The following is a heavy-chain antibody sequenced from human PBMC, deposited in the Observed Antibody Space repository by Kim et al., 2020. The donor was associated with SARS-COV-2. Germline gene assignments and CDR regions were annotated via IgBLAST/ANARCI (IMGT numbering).Heavy chain of an antibody. D-gene: IGHD5-12*01. CDR2: IYYSGST. CDR3: ARGGIYWWFPTGSGENWFDP. CDR1: GGSISSYY. J-gene: IGHJ5*02. Sequence: SETLSLTCTVSGGSISSYYWSWIRQPPGKGLEWIGYIYYSGSTNYNPSLKSRVTISVDTSKNQFSLKLSSVTAADTAVYYCARGGIYWWFPTGSGENWFDPWGQGTLVTVSS. V-gene: IGHV4-59*01.